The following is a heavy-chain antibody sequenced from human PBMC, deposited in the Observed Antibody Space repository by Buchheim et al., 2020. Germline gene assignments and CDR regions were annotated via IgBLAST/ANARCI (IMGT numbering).Heavy chain of an antibody. CDR1: GFTFSSYG. V-gene: IGHV3-33*01. CDR2: IWYDGSNK. Sequence: QVQLVESGGGVVQPGRSLRLSCAASGFTFSSYGMHWVRQAPGKGLEWVAVIWYDGSNKYYADSVKGRFTISRDNSKNPLYLQMNSLRAEDTAVYYCAREGLQAYGDYLDYWGQGTL. J-gene: IGHJ4*02. D-gene: IGHD4-17*01. CDR3: AREGLQAYGDYLDY.